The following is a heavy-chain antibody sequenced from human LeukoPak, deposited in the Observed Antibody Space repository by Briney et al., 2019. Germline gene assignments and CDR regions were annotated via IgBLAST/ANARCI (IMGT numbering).Heavy chain of an antibody. CDR3: TTDPPGSSSFIYYYYYYMDV. D-gene: IGHD6-6*01. J-gene: IGHJ6*03. CDR2: IKSKTDGGTI. V-gene: IGHV3-15*01. CDR1: GFTFSNAW. Sequence: GGSLRLSCAASGFTFSNAWMSWVRQAPGKGLEGVGRIKSKTDGGTIDYAAPVKGRFTISRDDSKNTLYLQMNSLKTEDTAVYYCTTDPPGSSSFIYYYYYYMDVWGKGTTVTVSS.